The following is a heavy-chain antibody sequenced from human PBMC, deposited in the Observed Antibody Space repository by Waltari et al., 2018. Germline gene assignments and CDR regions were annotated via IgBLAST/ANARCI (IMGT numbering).Heavy chain of an antibody. D-gene: IGHD6-13*01. CDR1: GYTFTVSY. CDR2: INPNSGRT. J-gene: IGHJ4*02. V-gene: IGHV1-2*06. Sequence: QVQLVQSGAEVTKPGASVTVSCRASGYTFTVSYMHWVRQAPGQGREWRGRINPNSGRTNNAQKFQGRVTMTRDTSISTAYMELSRLRSDDTAVYYCARAGTIAAAFDYWGQGTLVTVSS. CDR3: ARAGTIAAAFDY.